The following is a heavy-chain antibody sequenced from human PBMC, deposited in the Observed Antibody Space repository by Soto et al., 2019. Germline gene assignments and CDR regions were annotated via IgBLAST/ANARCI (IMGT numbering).Heavy chain of an antibody. V-gene: IGHV4-59*01. CDR2: IYYSGST. J-gene: IGHJ3*02. Sequence: SETLSLTCTVSGGSISSYYWSWIRQPPGKGLEWIGYIYYSGSTNYNPSRKSRVTISVDTSKNQFSLKLSSVTAADTAVYYCARSVRGSAFDIWGQGTMVTVSS. CDR3: ARSVRGSAFDI. D-gene: IGHD3-16*01. CDR1: GGSISSYY.